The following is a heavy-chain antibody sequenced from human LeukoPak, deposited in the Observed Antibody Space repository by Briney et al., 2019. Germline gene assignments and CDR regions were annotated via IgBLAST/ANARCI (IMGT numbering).Heavy chain of an antibody. CDR1: GGSISSDSYF. CDR2: IYTSGST. J-gene: IGHJ1*01. D-gene: IGHD5-12*01. CDR3: ARGDSLGFLH. V-gene: IGHV4-61*02. Sequence: SETLSLTCTVSGGSISSDSYFWSWIRQPAGKGREWIGRIYTSGSTSYNPSLKSRVTMSVDTSKNQFSLKLSSVTAADTAVYYCARGDSLGFLHWGQGTLVTVSS.